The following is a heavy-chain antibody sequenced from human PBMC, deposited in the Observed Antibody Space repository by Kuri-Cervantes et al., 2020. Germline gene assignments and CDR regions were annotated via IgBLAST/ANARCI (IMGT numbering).Heavy chain of an antibody. V-gene: IGHV3-21*01. Sequence: GESLKISCAASGFTFSSYSMNWVRQAPGKGLEWVSSISSSSSYIYYADSVKGRFTISRDNAKNSLYLQMNSLRAEDTAVYYCAKREWRSLYYFDSWGQGSLVTVSS. D-gene: IGHD1-26*01. J-gene: IGHJ4*02. CDR1: GFTFSSYS. CDR3: AKREWRSLYYFDS. CDR2: ISSSSSYI.